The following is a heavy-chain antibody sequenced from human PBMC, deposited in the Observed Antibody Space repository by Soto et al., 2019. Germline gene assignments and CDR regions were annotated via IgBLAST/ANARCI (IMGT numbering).Heavy chain of an antibody. Sequence: EVQLLDSGGGLGQPGGSLRLSCAASGFIFGSYAMSWVRQVPGKGLEWVSAISGSGGSTYYADSVKGRFTISRDNSKNTLYLQMTGLKVEYTAVYYCAKSEVVRGVIIHWGFFDYWGLGALVTVSS. CDR3: AKSEVVRGVIIHWGFFDY. CDR2: ISGSGGST. V-gene: IGHV3-23*01. D-gene: IGHD3-10*01. CDR1: GFIFGSYA. J-gene: IGHJ4*02.